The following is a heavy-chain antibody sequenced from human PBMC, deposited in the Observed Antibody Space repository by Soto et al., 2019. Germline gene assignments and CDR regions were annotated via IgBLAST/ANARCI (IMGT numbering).Heavy chain of an antibody. D-gene: IGHD3-10*01. J-gene: IGHJ6*02. V-gene: IGHV1-24*01. Sequence: GASVKVSCKVSGYTLTGLSMHWVRQAPGKGLEWMGGFDPEDGETIYAQKFQGRVTMTEDTSTDTAYMELSSLRSEDTAVYYCATKSHGSGSSSYYYYGMDVWGQGTTVTVSS. CDR1: GYTLTGLS. CDR3: ATKSHGSGSSSYYYYGMDV. CDR2: FDPEDGET.